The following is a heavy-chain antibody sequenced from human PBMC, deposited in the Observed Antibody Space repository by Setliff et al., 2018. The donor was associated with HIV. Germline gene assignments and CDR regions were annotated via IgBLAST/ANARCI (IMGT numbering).Heavy chain of an antibody. V-gene: IGHV3-9*01. CDR2: ISWNSGSI. Sequence: GGSLRLSCAASGFTFDDYAMHWVRQAPGKGLEWVSGISWNSGSIDYADSVKGRFTISRDNAKNSLYLQMNSLRANDTALYYCARDLVRVSAHQDDYWGQGTLVTVSS. J-gene: IGHJ4*02. CDR1: GFTFDDYA. D-gene: IGHD2-2*01. CDR3: ARDLVRVSAHQDDY.